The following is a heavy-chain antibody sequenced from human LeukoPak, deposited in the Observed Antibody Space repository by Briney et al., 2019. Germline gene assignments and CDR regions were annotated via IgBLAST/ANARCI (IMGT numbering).Heavy chain of an antibody. CDR1: GFTFSSYV. D-gene: IGHD3-10*01. Sequence: GGSLRLSCSGTGFTFSSYVMHWVRQSPGKGLEWVAVISYDGNNKFYADSVKGRFTISRDNPKNTLYLQVSSLRAEDTAVYYCATDSYKQRMPFYYYHGMDVWGQGTTVTVSS. V-gene: IGHV3-30*03. CDR2: ISYDGNNK. CDR3: ATDSYKQRMPFYYYHGMDV. J-gene: IGHJ6*02.